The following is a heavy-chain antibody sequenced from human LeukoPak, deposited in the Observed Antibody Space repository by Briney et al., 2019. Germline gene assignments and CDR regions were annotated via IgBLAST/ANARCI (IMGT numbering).Heavy chain of an antibody. CDR3: ARKYRYYGSGSYYDY. D-gene: IGHD3-10*01. V-gene: IGHV4-31*03. CDR1: GGSISSGVYY. Sequence: SETLSLTCTVSGGSISSGVYYWSWIRQHPGKGLEWIGYIYYSGSTYYNPSLKSRVTISVDTSKNQFSLKLSSVTAADTAVYYCARKYRYYGSGSYYDYWGQGTLVTVSS. CDR2: IYYSGST. J-gene: IGHJ4*02.